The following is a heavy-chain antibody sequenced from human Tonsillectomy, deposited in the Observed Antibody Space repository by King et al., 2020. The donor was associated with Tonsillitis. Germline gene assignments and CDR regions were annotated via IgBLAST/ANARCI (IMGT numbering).Heavy chain of an antibody. CDR2: IYWDDDK. D-gene: IGHD3-22*01. V-gene: IGHV2-5*02. CDR3: ARQYYYDSSGYSNFDY. J-gene: IGHJ4*02. CDR1: GFSLSTSGVG. Sequence: TLKESGPTLVKPTQTLTLTCTFSGFSLSTSGVGVGWIRQPPGKALEWLALIYWDDDKRYSPSLKSRLTITKDTSKNQVVLTMTNMDPVDTATYYCARQYYYDSSGYSNFDYWGQGTLVTVSS.